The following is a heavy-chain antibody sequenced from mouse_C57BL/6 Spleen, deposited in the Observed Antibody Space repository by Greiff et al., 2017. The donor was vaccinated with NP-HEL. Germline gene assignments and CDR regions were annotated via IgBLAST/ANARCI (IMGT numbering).Heavy chain of an antibody. D-gene: IGHD4-1*01. CDR2: IYPRSGNT. CDR1: GYTFTSYG. Sequence: VKLMESGAELARPGASVKLSCKASGYTFTSYGISWVKQRTGQGLEWIGEIYPRSGNTYYNEKFKGKATLTADKSSSTAYMELRSLTSEDSAVYFCARGGTGLFDYWGQGTTLTVSS. J-gene: IGHJ2*01. CDR3: ARGGTGLFDY. V-gene: IGHV1-81*01.